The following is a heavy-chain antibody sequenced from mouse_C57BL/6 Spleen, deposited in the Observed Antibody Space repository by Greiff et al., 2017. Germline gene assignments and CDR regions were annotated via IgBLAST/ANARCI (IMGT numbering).Heavy chain of an antibody. CDR2: IDPNSGGT. D-gene: IGHD2-1*01. J-gene: IGHJ2*01. V-gene: IGHV1-72*01. Sequence: QVQLQQSGAELVKPGASVKLSCKASGYTFTSYWMHWVKQRPGRGLEWIGRIDPNSGGTKYNEKFKSKATLTVDKPSSTAYMQLSSLTSEDSAVXYCAREDGNFFYYFDSWGPGTTLTVSS. CDR3: AREDGNFFYYFDS. CDR1: GYTFTSYW.